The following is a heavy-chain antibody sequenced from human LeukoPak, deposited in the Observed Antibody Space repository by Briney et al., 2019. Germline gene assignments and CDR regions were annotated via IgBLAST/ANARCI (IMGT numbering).Heavy chain of an antibody. CDR3: AREFRYNWNRGYYMDV. J-gene: IGHJ6*03. CDR2: IYYSGST. CDR1: GGSFSGYY. V-gene: IGHV4-59*01. Sequence: SETLSLTCAVYGGSFSGYYWSWIRQPPGKGLEWIGYIYYSGSTNYNPSLKSRVTISVDTSKNQFSLKLSSVTAADTALYYCAREFRYNWNRGYYMDVWGKGTTVTVSS. D-gene: IGHD1-20*01.